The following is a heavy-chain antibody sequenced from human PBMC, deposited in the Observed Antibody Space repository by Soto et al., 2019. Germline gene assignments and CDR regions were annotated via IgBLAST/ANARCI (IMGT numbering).Heavy chain of an antibody. D-gene: IGHD4-17*01. Sequence: VASVKVSCKASGYTFTSYGISWVRQAPGQGLEWMGWISAYNGNTNYAQKLQGRVTMTTDTSTSTAYMELRSLRSDDTAVYYCARVQPTVTPLRYYFDYWGQGTLVTVSS. CDR1: GYTFTSYG. CDR3: ARVQPTVTPLRYYFDY. CDR2: ISAYNGNT. V-gene: IGHV1-18*01. J-gene: IGHJ4*02.